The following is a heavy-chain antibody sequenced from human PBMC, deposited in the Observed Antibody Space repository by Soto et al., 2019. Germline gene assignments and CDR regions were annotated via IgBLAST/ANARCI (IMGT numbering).Heavy chain of an antibody. V-gene: IGHV3-23*01. J-gene: IGHJ3*02. Sequence: GGSLRLSCAASGFTFSSYAMSWVRQAPGKGLEWVSAISGSGGSTYYADSVKGRFTISRDNSKNTLYLQMNSLRAEDTAVYYCARGYCSSTSCYPLDAFDIWGQGTMVTVSS. D-gene: IGHD2-2*01. CDR3: ARGYCSSTSCYPLDAFDI. CDR2: ISGSGGST. CDR1: GFTFSSYA.